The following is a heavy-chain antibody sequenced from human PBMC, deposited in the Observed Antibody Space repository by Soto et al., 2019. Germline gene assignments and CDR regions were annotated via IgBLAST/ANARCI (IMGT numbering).Heavy chain of an antibody. Sequence: PSETLSLTCAVYGGSFSGYYWSWIRQPPGKGLEWIGEINHSGSTNYNPSLKSRVTISVDTSKNQFSLKLSSVTAADTAVYYCVGITIFGVSLVRYYGMDVWGQGTTVTGSS. CDR1: GGSFSGYY. CDR2: INHSGST. CDR3: VGITIFGVSLVRYYGMDV. J-gene: IGHJ6*02. V-gene: IGHV4-34*01. D-gene: IGHD3-3*01.